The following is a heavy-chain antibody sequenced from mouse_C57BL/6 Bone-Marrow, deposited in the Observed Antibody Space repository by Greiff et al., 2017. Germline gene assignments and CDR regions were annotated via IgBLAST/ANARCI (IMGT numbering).Heavy chain of an antibody. Sequence: DVTLVESGEGLVKPGGSLKLSCAASGFTFSSYAMSWVRQTPEKRLEWVAYISSGGDYIYYADTVKGRFTISRDNARNTLYLQMSSLKSEDTAMYYCTRADVLLRFFDYWGQGTTLTVSS. D-gene: IGHD1-1*01. CDR2: ISSGGDYI. CDR1: GFTFSSYA. V-gene: IGHV5-9-1*02. J-gene: IGHJ2*01. CDR3: TRADVLLRFFDY.